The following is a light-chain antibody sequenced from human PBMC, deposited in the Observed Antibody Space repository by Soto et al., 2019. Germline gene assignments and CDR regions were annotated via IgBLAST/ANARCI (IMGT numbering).Light chain of an antibody. CDR3: CSYVGATTYV. CDR1: SSTVGGFNV. J-gene: IGLJ1*01. CDR2: EGI. Sequence: QSALTQPASVSGSPGQSITISCTGTSSTVGGFNVVSWYQQHPGKAPKVIIYEGIKRPSGVSNRFSGSNSGSTASLTISGPQAEDEADYYCCSYVGATTYVFGTGTKLTAL. V-gene: IGLV2-23*01.